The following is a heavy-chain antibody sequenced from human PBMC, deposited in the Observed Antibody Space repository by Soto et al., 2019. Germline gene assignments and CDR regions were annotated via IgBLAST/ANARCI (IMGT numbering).Heavy chain of an antibody. Sequence: PSETLSLTCTVSGGSISSGDHYWSWIRQPPGKGLEWIGYVYYSGTTYSNPSLKSRITISVDTSKNQFSLRLSSATAADTAVYYCATYYDSSGPTFDFWGQGTLVTVSS. J-gene: IGHJ4*02. D-gene: IGHD3-22*01. CDR3: ATYYDSSGPTFDF. CDR1: GGSISSGDHY. V-gene: IGHV4-30-4*01. CDR2: VYYSGTT.